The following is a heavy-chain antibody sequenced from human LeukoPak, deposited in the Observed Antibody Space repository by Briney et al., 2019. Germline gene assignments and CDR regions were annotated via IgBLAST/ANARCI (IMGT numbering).Heavy chain of an antibody. CDR2: IYYSGSA. V-gene: IGHV4-59*01. CDR1: GGSISDYS. D-gene: IGHD6-25*01. J-gene: IGHJ4*02. CDR3: ARAGGVKTAALDLDY. Sequence: PSQTLSLTCTVSGGSISDYSWSWIRQPPGKGLEWIGNIYYSGSANHNPSLKSRVTISRDTSKNQFSLKLTSVTTADTAVYYCARAGGVKTAALDLDYWGQGTLVTVSS.